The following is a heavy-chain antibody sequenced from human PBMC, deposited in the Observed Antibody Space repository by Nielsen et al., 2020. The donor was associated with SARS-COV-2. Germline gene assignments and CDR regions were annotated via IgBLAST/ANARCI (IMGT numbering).Heavy chain of an antibody. J-gene: IGHJ4*02. V-gene: IGHV3-30*03. CDR2: ISYDGSNK. CDR1: GFTFSSYG. D-gene: IGHD1-1*01. Sequence: GGSLRLSCAASGFTFSSYGMHWVRQATGKGLEWVAVISYDGSNKYYADSVKGRFTISRDNSKNTLYLQMNSLRAEDTAVYYCARAGHEIEYNWNDGGGNFDYWGQGTLVTVSS. CDR3: ARAGHEIEYNWNDGGGNFDY.